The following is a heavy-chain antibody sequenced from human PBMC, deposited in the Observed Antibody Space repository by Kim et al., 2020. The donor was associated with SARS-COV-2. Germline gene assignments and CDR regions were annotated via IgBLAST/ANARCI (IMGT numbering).Heavy chain of an antibody. V-gene: IGHV4-59*08. CDR2: IYYSGST. D-gene: IGHD3-3*01. Sequence: SETLSLTCTVSGGSISSYYWSWIRQPPGKGLEWIGYIYYSGSTNYNPSLKSRVTISVDTSKNQFSLKLSSVTAADTAVYYCAGTGMYDFWSGPSFFDYWGQGTLVTVSS. CDR1: GGSISSYY. CDR3: AGTGMYDFWSGPSFFDY. J-gene: IGHJ4*02.